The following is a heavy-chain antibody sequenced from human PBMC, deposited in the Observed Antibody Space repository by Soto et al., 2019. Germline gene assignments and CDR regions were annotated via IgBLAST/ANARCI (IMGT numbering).Heavy chain of an antibody. CDR3: ARVSGGDDILTGQPQTNYYYYYGMDV. D-gene: IGHD3-9*01. Sequence: QVQLVQSGAEVKKPGASVKVSCKASGYTFTSYGISWVRQAPGQGLEWMGWISAYNGNTNYAQKRQGRVTMTTDTSTSTAYMELRSLRADDTAVYYCARVSGGDDILTGQPQTNYYYYYGMDVWGQGTTVTVSS. J-gene: IGHJ6*02. V-gene: IGHV1-18*01. CDR2: ISAYNGNT. CDR1: GYTFTSYG.